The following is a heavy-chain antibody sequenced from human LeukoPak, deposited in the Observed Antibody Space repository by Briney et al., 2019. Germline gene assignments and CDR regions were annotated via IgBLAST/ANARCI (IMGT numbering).Heavy chain of an antibody. V-gene: IGHV4-4*02. CDR1: GGSISSSNW. Sequence: SETLSLTCAVSGGSISSSNWWSWVRQPPGKGLEWIGEIYHSGSTNYNPSLKSRGTISVDKSKNQSSLKLSSVTAADTAVYYCARVKARATMGVYFDYWGQGTLVTVSS. CDR3: ARVKARATMGVYFDY. CDR2: IYHSGST. D-gene: IGHD3-16*01. J-gene: IGHJ4*02.